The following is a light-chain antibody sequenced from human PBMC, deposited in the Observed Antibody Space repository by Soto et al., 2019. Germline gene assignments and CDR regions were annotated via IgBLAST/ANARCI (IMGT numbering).Light chain of an antibody. CDR3: QSYDSSLRGSV. V-gene: IGLV1-40*01. CDR1: SSNIGAGYD. Sequence: QSVLTQPPSMSGAPGQRVTISCTGSSSNIGAGYDVHWYQQLPGTAPKLLIYGNSNRPSGVPDRFSGSKSGTSASLAITGLQAEDEAAYYCQSYDSSLRGSVFGGGTKLPS. J-gene: IGLJ2*01. CDR2: GNS.